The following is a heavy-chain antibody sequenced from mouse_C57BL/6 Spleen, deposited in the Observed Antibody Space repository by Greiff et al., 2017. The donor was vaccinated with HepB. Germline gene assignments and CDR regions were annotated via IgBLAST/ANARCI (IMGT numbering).Heavy chain of an antibody. CDR3: ARLGGAQAPAY. D-gene: IGHD3-2*02. J-gene: IGHJ3*01. V-gene: IGHV1-42*01. CDR1: GYSFTGYY. Sequence: VQLKQSGPELVKPGASVKISCKASGYSFTGYYMNWVKQSPEKSLEWIGEINPSTGGTTYNQKFKAKATLTVDKSSSTAYMQLKSLTSEDSAVYYCARLGGAQAPAYWGQGTLVTVSA. CDR2: INPSTGGT.